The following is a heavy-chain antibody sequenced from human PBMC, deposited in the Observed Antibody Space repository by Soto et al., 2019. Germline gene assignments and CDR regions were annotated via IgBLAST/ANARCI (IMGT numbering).Heavy chain of an antibody. V-gene: IGHV1-18*01. Sequence: QVQRVQSGAEVKKHGASVKVSCKASGYTFTGHGISWVRQAPGQGHAWMGWISGYDVNTDYAQKLQCRVTMTADTSTCTVYRELRSLRSDDTAVYYCARDDGGYSGNWGQGTPVTVSS. D-gene: IGHD1-26*01. CDR3: ARDDGGYSGN. CDR2: ISGYDVNT. J-gene: IGHJ4*02. CDR1: GYTFTGHG.